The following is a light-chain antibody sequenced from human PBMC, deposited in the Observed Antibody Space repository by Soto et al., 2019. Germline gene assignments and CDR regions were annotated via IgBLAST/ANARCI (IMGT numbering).Light chain of an antibody. J-gene: IGLJ1*01. CDR3: GSWDSSLSADV. V-gene: IGLV1-51*01. CDR2: DDN. Sequence: QSVLTQPPSVSAAPGQKVTISCSGSSSNIGGNSVSWYQQLPGTAPKLLIYDDNKRPSGIPDRFSRCNSGTSATLGITGFQTGDEADYYCGSWDSSLSADVFGTGTKVNVL. CDR1: SSNIGGNS.